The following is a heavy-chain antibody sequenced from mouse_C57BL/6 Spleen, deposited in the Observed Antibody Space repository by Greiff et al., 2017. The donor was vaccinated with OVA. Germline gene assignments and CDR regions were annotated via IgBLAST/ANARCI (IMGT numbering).Heavy chain of an antibody. CDR2: IDPDTGGT. V-gene: IGHV1-15*01. Sequence: VQLQQSGAELVRPGASVTLSCKASGYTFTDYDMHWVKQTPVHGLEWIGAIDPDTGGTAYTQKFTGKAILTADKSSSTAYMELRSLTSEDSAVYYCTRPGYGSYVAYWGKGTLVTVSA. CDR3: TRPGYGSYVAY. J-gene: IGHJ3*01. CDR1: GYTFTDYD. D-gene: IGHD1-1*02.